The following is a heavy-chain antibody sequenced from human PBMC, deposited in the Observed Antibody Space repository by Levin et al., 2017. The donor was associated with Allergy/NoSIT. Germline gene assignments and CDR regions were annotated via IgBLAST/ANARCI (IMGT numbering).Heavy chain of an antibody. CDR2: ISYDGSNK. CDR3: AKDRSYGTKRGYYYYGMDV. CDR1: GFPFSSYG. D-gene: IGHD5-18*01. Sequence: LSLTCAASGFPFSSYGMHWVRQAPGKGLEWVAVISYDGSNKYYADSVKGRFTISRDNSKNTLYLQMNSLRAEDTAVYYCAKDRSYGTKRGYYYYGMDVWGQGTTVTVSS. J-gene: IGHJ6*02. V-gene: IGHV3-30*18.